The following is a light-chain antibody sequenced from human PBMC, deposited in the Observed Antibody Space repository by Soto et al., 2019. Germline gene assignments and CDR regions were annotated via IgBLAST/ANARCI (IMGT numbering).Light chain of an antibody. CDR3: ISYTSSTTDV. Sequence: QSALTQPASVSGSPGQSITISCTGTSSDVGGYKYVSWYQHHPGKGPKLMLYDVSNRPSWVSNRFSGSKSGNTASLTISGLQAEDEADYYCISYTSSTTDVFVTGPKLTVL. CDR2: DVS. J-gene: IGLJ1*01. CDR1: SSDVGGYKY. V-gene: IGLV2-14*01.